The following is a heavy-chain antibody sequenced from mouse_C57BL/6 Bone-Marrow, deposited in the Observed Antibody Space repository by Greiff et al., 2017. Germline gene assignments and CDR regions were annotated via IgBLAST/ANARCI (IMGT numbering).Heavy chain of an antibody. D-gene: IGHD1-1*01. CDR1: GYAFSSSW. V-gene: IGHV1-82*01. CDR3: AKNYGSSAYAMDY. CDR2: IYPGDGDT. J-gene: IGHJ4*01. Sequence: QVQLQQSGPELVKPGASVKISCKASGYAFSSSWMNWVKQRPGKGLEWIGLIYPGDGDTNYNGKFKGKATLTADKSSSTAYMPLSSLTSEDSAVYFCAKNYGSSAYAMDYWGQGTSVTVSS.